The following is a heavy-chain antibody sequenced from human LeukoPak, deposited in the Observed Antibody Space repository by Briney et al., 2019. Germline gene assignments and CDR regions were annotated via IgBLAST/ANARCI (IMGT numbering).Heavy chain of an antibody. CDR3: ARQNSGARLNV. CDR2: IYYSGST. J-gene: IGHJ6*02. Sequence: PSETLSLTCTVSGDSMSSYYWSWIRRPPGKGLEWIGHIYYSGSTDYNPSLKSRLTISVDTSKNQFSLQLSSVTAADTAVYFCARQNSGARLNVWGQGTTVTVSS. CDR1: GDSMSSYY. D-gene: IGHD6-25*01. V-gene: IGHV4-59*08.